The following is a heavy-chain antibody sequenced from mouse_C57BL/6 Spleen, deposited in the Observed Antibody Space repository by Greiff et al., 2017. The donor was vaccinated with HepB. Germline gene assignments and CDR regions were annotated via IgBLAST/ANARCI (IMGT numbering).Heavy chain of an antibody. V-gene: IGHV5-4*01. CDR1: GFTFSSYA. CDR3: AREDYSNYFDY. CDR2: ISDGGSYT. J-gene: IGHJ2*01. D-gene: IGHD2-5*01. Sequence: DVKLQESGGGLVKPGGSLKLSCAASGFTFSSYAMSWVRQTPEKRLEWVATISDGGSYTYYPDNVKGRFTISRDNAKNNLYLQMSHLKSEDTAMYYCAREDYSNYFDYWGQGTTLTVSS.